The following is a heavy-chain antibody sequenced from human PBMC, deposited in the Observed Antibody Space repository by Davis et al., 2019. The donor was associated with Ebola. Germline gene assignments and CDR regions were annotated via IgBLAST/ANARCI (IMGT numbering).Heavy chain of an antibody. CDR3: AKGNYDSSGYWGYWFDP. V-gene: IGHV3-53*01. Sequence: GESLKISCAASDFSVSDNYMSWVRQAPGKGPEWVSVLYRDGRTVYAGSVKGRLTISRDNSENTLFLQMNSLRVEDTATYYCAKGNYDSSGYWGYWFDPWGQGTLVTVSS. D-gene: IGHD3-22*01. CDR1: DFSVSDNY. CDR2: LYRDGRT. J-gene: IGHJ5*02.